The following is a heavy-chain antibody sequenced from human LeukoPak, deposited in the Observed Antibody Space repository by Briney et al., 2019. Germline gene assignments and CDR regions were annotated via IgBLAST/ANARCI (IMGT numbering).Heavy chain of an antibody. V-gene: IGHV3-23*01. Sequence: PGGSLRLSCAASGFTFSSYAMSWVHQAPGKGLEWVSAISGSGGSTYYADSVKGRFTISRDNSKNTLYLQMNSLRAEDTAVYYCAKDTILSVGATEAFDIWGQGTMVTVSS. D-gene: IGHD1-26*01. CDR3: AKDTILSVGATEAFDI. CDR1: GFTFSSYA. J-gene: IGHJ3*02. CDR2: ISGSGGST.